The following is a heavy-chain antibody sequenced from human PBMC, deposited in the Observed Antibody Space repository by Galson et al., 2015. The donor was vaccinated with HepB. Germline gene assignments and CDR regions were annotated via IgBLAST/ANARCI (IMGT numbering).Heavy chain of an antibody. J-gene: IGHJ4*02. D-gene: IGHD6-13*01. Sequence: SLRLSCAASGFTVNSNHMTWVRQAPGKGLEWVSVIYSGGTTSYADSVKGRFTISRDNSKNTLYLQMNSLRAEDTAVYYCAREYSSSWYSGLGYWGQGTLVTVSS. CDR1: GFTVNSNH. CDR3: AREYSSSWYSGLGY. CDR2: IYSGGTT. V-gene: IGHV3-53*01.